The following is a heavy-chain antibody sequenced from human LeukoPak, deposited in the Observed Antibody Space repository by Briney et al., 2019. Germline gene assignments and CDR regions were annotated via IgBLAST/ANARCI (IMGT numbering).Heavy chain of an antibody. CDR3: ARDDASTARASGMDV. J-gene: IGHJ6*04. Sequence: GGSLILSCAASGSTFSAYDMNWGRQAPGKGLEWVSYISRDSTIVYYAASVKGRPTTSRDNAKNPLYLQMESLRGEDTAVYYCARDDASTARASGMDVWGIGTTVTVSS. D-gene: IGHD6-6*01. CDR1: GSTFSAYD. V-gene: IGHV3-48*01. CDR2: ISRDSTIV.